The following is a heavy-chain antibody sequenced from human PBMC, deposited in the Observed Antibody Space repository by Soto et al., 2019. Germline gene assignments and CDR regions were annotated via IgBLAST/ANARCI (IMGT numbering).Heavy chain of an antibody. CDR2: MNPNSGNT. Sequence: QVQLVQYGAEVKKPGASVKVSCKDSGYTFTSYDIYWVRQATGQGVEWMGWMNPNSGNTGYAQHFQGRVTMTKNTPRSTAYRELSSLKCEDQAVYYCARGPSVRGVIGMDVWGQGPTVTVSS. V-gene: IGHV1-8*01. J-gene: IGHJ6*02. CDR3: ARGPSVRGVIGMDV. D-gene: IGHD3-10*01. CDR1: GYTFTSYD.